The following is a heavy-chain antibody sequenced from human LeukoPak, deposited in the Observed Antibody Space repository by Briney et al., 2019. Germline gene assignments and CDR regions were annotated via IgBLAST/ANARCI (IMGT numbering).Heavy chain of an antibody. CDR3: ARGDCSGGSCYPDY. D-gene: IGHD2-15*01. J-gene: IGHJ4*02. CDR2: IGTAGDT. V-gene: IGHV3-13*01. CDR1: GFTFSSYD. Sequence: PGRSLRLSCAASGFTFSSYDMHWVRHATGKGLEWVSAIGTAGDTYYPGSVKGRFTISRENAKNSLYLQMNSLRAGDTAVYYCARGDCSGGSCYPDYWGQGTLVTVSS.